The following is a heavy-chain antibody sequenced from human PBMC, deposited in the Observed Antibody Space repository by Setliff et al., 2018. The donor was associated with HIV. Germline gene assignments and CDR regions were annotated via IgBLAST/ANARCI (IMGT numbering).Heavy chain of an antibody. Sequence: KPGGSLRLSCATSGFTFTNFWMTWVRLAPGKGLEWVSCISSSSSYIYYGDSVKGRFTISRDNAKNSLYLQMNSLRAEDSAVYYCARDSRSFTMIVEKQRGMDVWGKGTTVTVSS. CDR2: ISSSSSYI. V-gene: IGHV3-21*01. CDR1: GFTFTNFW. D-gene: IGHD3-22*01. J-gene: IGHJ6*04. CDR3: ARDSRSFTMIVEKQRGMDV.